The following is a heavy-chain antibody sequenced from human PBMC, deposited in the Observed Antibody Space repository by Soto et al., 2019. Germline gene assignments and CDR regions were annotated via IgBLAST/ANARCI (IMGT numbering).Heavy chain of an antibody. CDR2: SRPDTDDR. D-gene: IGHD1-26*01. V-gene: IGHV3-7*04. CDR1: GFNFSRHW. CDR3: AREDGTFDY. Sequence: PGGSLRLSCTVSGFNFSRHWMNWVRQAPGKGLEWVANSRPDTDDRFHADSVRGRFSISRDNAKKSLFLQMNSLRVEDTAVYYCAREDGTFDYWGQGILVTVS. J-gene: IGHJ4*02.